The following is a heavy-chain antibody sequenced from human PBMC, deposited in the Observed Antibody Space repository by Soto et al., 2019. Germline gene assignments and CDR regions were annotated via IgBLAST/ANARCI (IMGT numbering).Heavy chain of an antibody. CDR1: GGTFSSYA. Sequence: SVKVSCKASGGTFSSYAISWVRQAPGQGLEWMGGIIPIFGTANYAQKFQGRVTITADESTSTAYMEMSSLRSEDTAVYYCASGNFWSGYLSPGRSGPWRQRTMIPVSS. J-gene: IGHJ5*02. D-gene: IGHD3-3*01. V-gene: IGHV1-69*13. CDR2: IIPIFGTA. CDR3: ASGNFWSGYLSPGRSGP.